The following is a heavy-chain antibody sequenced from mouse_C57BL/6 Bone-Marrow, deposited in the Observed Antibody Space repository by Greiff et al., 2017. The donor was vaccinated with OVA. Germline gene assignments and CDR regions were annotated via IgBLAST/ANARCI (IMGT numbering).Heavy chain of an antibody. D-gene: IGHD2-4*01. Sequence: EVKVVESGGGLVKPGGSLKLSCAASGFTFSSYTMSWVRQTPEKRLEWVATISGGGGNTYYPDSVKGRFTISRDNAKNTLYLQMSSLRSEDTALYYCARWRLRRYAMDYWGQGTSVTVSS. CDR1: GFTFSSYT. J-gene: IGHJ4*01. CDR3: ARWRLRRYAMDY. CDR2: ISGGGGNT. V-gene: IGHV5-9*01.